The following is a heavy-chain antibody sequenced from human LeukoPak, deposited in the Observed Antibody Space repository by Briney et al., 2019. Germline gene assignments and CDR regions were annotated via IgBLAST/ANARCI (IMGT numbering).Heavy chain of an antibody. Sequence: KPSETLSLTCAVSGYSISSGYYWGWIRPPPGEGLEWIGSIYHSGSTYYNPSLKSRVTISVDTSKNQFSLKLSSVTAADTAVYYCARFTDYYDSSGYYLYYFDYWGQGTLVTVSS. V-gene: IGHV4-38-2*01. D-gene: IGHD3-22*01. CDR3: ARFTDYYDSSGYYLYYFDY. CDR1: GYSISSGYY. J-gene: IGHJ4*02. CDR2: IYHSGST.